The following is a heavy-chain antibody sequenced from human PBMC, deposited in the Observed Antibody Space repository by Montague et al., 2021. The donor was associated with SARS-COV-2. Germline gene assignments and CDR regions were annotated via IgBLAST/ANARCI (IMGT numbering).Heavy chain of an antibody. CDR1: SGSFSDYY. CDR2: INHTGSA. V-gene: IGHV4-34*01. J-gene: IGHJ3*01. Sequence: SETLSLTCAVYSGSFSDYYWTWIRQSPGKGLEWIGEINHTGSATYNPSLKGRATLSRDTSKNQFSLKLQSVTPADTAVYYCARGQVTISGVLIFIPAAGHLDVWGQGTSVPVSS. D-gene: IGHD3-3*01. CDR3: ARGQVTISGVLIFIPAAGHLDV.